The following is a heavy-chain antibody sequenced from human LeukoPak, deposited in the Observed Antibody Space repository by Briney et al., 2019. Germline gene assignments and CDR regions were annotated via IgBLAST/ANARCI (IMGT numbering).Heavy chain of an antibody. V-gene: IGHV4-4*07. CDR2: IYTSGST. CDR1: GGAISSYY. Sequence: SETLSLTCTVSGGAISSYYWSWIRQPPGKGLEWIGRIYTSGSTNYNPPLKRRVTMSVDTSKNLFPRTLSSFAAADAAVYDGAREDRSSSWYGRWGYWGQGTLVTVSS. D-gene: IGHD6-13*01. CDR3: AREDRSSSWYGRWGY. J-gene: IGHJ4*02.